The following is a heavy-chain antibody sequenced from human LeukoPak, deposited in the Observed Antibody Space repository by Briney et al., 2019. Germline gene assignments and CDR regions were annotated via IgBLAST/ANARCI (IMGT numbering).Heavy chain of an antibody. J-gene: IGHJ4*02. CDR1: GGSISSSSYY. CDR2: IYYSGST. V-gene: IGHV4-39*01. D-gene: IGHD3-10*01. CDR3: ARSGPYYGSGSYYNEGY. Sequence: PSETLSLTCTVSGGSISSSSYYWGWIRQPPGKGLEWIGRIYYSGSTYYNPSLKSRVTISVDTSKNQFSLKLSSVTAADTAVYYCARSGPYYGSGSYYNEGYWGQGTLVTVSS.